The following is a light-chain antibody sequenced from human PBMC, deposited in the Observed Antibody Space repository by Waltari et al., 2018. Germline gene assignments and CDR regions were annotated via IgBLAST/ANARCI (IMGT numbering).Light chain of an antibody. J-gene: IGKJ1*01. CDR3: QQTDSDPPT. CDR2: TAS. CDR1: QSISRY. Sequence: DIQLTQSPSSLSASEGDRVTITCRASQSISRYLNWYQQKPGKDPKFLIHTASVLQSGVPSRFSGSGSGTDFTLTISGLQPEDLAIYYCQQTDSDPPTFGQGTKVEIK. V-gene: IGKV1-39*01.